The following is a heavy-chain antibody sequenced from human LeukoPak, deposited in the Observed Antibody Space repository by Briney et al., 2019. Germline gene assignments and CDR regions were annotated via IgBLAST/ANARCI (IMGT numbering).Heavy chain of an antibody. CDR1: GFIVSSNY. D-gene: IGHD5-12*01. CDR3: VTAIGATSDF. CDR2: IYIGGST. V-gene: IGHV3-53*01. J-gene: IGHJ4*02. Sequence: PGGSLRLSCAASGFIVSSNYMSWVRQAPGKGLEWVSVIYIGGSTYYADSVKGRFTISRDNSKNTLYLQMNSLRDEDTAVYYCVTAIGATSDFWGQGTLVTVSS.